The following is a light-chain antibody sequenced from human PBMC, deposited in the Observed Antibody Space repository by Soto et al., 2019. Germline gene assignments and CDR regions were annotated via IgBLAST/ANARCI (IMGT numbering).Light chain of an antibody. CDR2: AAS. Sequence: DIQLTQSPSSLSAFFGDRVSISCRPSQSISNYLNWYQQKPAKAPQVLIFAASRLQSGVPSRFSGSGSGTDFTLTISSLQPEDFATYYCQQSYTRTFGQGTKVDIK. CDR3: QQSYTRT. V-gene: IGKV1-39*01. J-gene: IGKJ1*01. CDR1: QSISNY.